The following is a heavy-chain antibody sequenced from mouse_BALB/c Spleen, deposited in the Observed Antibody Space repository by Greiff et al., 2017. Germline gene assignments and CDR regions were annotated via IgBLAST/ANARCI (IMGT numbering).Heavy chain of an antibody. Sequence: VKLMESAAELARPGASVKMSCKASGYTFTSYTMHWVKQRPGQGLEWIGYINPSSGYTEYNQKFKDKTTLTADKSSSTAYMQLSSLTSEDSAVYYCAREGDYGYAMDYWGQGTSVTVSS. J-gene: IGHJ4*01. CDR3: AREGDYGYAMDY. CDR2: INPSSGYT. V-gene: IGHV1-4*02. D-gene: IGHD2-4*01. CDR1: GYTFTSYT.